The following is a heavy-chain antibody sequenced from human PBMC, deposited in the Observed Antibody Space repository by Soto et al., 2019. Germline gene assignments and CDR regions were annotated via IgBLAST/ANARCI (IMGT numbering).Heavy chain of an antibody. CDR3: ARARATIAAAAIFDC. J-gene: IGHJ4*02. D-gene: IGHD6-13*01. CDR1: GGSISSYY. CDR2: IYYSGST. V-gene: IGHV4-59*12. Sequence: SETLSLTCTVSGGSISSYYWSWIRQPPGKGLEWIGYIYYSGSTNYNPSLKSRLTISVDKSKNQFSLKLTSVTAADTAVYYCARARATIAAAAIFDCWGQGTLVTVSS.